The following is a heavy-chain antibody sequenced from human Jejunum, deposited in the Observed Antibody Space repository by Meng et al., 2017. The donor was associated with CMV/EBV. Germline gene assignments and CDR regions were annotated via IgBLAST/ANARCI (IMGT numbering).Heavy chain of an antibody. V-gene: IGHV3-7*01. CDR3: ARGGVPYGMDV. J-gene: IGHJ6*02. D-gene: IGHD2-8*01. Sequence: CAASGFTFSTYWMNWVRQAQGKGLEWVANIKENGGEKYYADSVKGRFTISRDNAKNSLYLQMNSLRVEDTAVYYCARGGVPYGMDVWGQGTTVTVSS. CDR2: IKENGGEK. CDR1: GFTFSTYW.